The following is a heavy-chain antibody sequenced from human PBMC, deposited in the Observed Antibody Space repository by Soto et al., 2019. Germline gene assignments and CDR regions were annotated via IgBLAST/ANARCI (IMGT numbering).Heavy chain of an antibody. CDR1: GFTFSSYG. Sequence: PGGSLRLSCAASGFTFSSYGMHWVRQAPGKGLEWVAVIWYDGSNKYYADSVKGRFTISRDNSKNTLYLQMNSLRAEDTAVYYCAIEGPQGHYDFWSGYYKRAFDIWGQGTMVTVSS. V-gene: IGHV3-33*01. CDR2: IWYDGSNK. J-gene: IGHJ3*02. D-gene: IGHD3-3*01. CDR3: AIEGPQGHYDFWSGYYKRAFDI.